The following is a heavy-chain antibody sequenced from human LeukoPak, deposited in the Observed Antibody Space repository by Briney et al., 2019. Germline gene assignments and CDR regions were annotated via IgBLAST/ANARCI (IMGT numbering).Heavy chain of an antibody. J-gene: IGHJ4*02. CDR1: GFTFSSYW. CDR2: IKQDGSEK. D-gene: IGHD6-6*01. Sequence: PPGGSLRLSCAASGFTFSSYWMRWVRQAPGKGLEWVANIKQDGSEKYYVDSVKGRITISRDNAKNSLYLQMNSLSAEDTTVYYCARGYSSSSWGYWGQGTLVTVSS. V-gene: IGHV3-7*01. CDR3: ARGYSSSSWGY.